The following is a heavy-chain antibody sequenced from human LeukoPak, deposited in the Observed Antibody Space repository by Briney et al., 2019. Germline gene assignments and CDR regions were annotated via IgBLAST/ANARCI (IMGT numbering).Heavy chain of an antibody. V-gene: IGHV3-21*01. CDR3: ASLPTAASYMDV. CDR1: GFTLSSHT. J-gene: IGHJ6*03. CDR2: ISTNDI. Sequence: GGSLRLSCAASGFTLSSHTMNWVRQAPGRGLEWVSAISTNDIQYADSVKGRFTISRDKAKNSLYLQMDSLRAEDTAVYYCASLPTAASYMDVWGKGTTVTVSS. D-gene: IGHD6-25*01.